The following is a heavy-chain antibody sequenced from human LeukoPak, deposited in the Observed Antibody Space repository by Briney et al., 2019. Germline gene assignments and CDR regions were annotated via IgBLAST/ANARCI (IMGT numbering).Heavy chain of an antibody. J-gene: IGHJ4*02. CDR2: IYYSGST. CDR3: ARLTEYCGSITCNVGIPYFDS. D-gene: IGHD2-21*01. CDR1: GGSISSSSYY. V-gene: IGHV4-39*01. Sequence: SETLSLTWTVSGGSISSSSYYWGWIRQPAGKGREWIGSIYYSGSTYYNPSLKSRVTISVDTSKNQFSLKLNSVTAADTAVYFCARLTEYCGSITCNVGIPYFDSWGQGTLVTVSS.